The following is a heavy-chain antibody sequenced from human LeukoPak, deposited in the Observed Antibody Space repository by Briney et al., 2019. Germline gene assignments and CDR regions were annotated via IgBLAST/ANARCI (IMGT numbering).Heavy chain of an antibody. Sequence: GGSLRLSCAASGFTFSSYSMNWVRQAPGKVLEWVSSISSSSSYIYYADSVKGRFTISRDNAKNSLYLQMNSLRAEDTAVYYCARDGKQQQISDAFDIWGQGRMVTVSS. CDR1: GFTFSSYS. CDR2: ISSSSSYI. CDR3: ARDGKQQQISDAFDI. V-gene: IGHV3-21*01. D-gene: IGHD6-13*01. J-gene: IGHJ3*02.